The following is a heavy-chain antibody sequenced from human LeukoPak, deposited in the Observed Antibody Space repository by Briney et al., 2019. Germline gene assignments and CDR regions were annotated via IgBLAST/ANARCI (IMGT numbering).Heavy chain of an antibody. V-gene: IGHV3-53*01. CDR2: IYSDNT. CDR1: GFTVSSNS. J-gene: IGHJ4*02. CDR3: ARDSGYCGGDCYSFDY. Sequence: GGSLRLSCTVSGFTVSSNSMSWVRQAPGKGLEWVSFIYSDNTHYSDSVKGRFTISRDNSKNTLYLQMNSLRAEDTAVYYCARDSGYCGGDCYSFDYWGQGTLVTASS. D-gene: IGHD2-21*02.